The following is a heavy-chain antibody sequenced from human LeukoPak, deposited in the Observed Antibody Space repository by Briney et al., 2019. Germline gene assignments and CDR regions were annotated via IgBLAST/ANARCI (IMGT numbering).Heavy chain of an antibody. CDR1: GGSISSYY. Sequence: SQTLSLTCTVSGGSISSYYWSWIRQPPGKGLEWIGYIYYSGSTNYNPSLKSRVTMSVDTSKNQFSLKLSSVTAADTAVYYCARGGGAWAVTTRGDWFDYWGQGTLVTVSS. CDR3: ARGGGAWAVTTRGDWFDY. V-gene: IGHV4-59*01. D-gene: IGHD4-11*01. CDR2: IYYSGST. J-gene: IGHJ4*02.